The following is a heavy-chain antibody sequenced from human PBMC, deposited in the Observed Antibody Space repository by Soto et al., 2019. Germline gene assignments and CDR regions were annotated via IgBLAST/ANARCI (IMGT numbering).Heavy chain of an antibody. CDR3: AKDGGSGWHYFDY. D-gene: IGHD6-19*01. Sequence: EVQLVESGGGLVQPGRSLRLSCAASGFTFDDYAMHWVRQAPGKGLEWVSGISWNSGSIGYADSVKGRFTISRDNAKNSLYLQMNSLRAEDTALYYCAKDGGSGWHYFDYWGQGTLVTVSS. CDR1: GFTFDDYA. J-gene: IGHJ4*02. V-gene: IGHV3-9*01. CDR2: ISWNSGSI.